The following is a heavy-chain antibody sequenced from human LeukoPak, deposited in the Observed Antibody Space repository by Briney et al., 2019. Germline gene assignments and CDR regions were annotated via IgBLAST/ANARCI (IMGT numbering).Heavy chain of an antibody. CDR3: GKIRPPRRTGPFDG. CDR2: FYYSGTT. D-gene: IGHD3-3*02. Sequence: SETLSLTCTVSGGSISSSNYYWGWIRQPPGKGLEWIGSFYYSGTTLYNPSLKARVTISVDTSKNQFSLKVNSVTDAETAVDYCGKIRPPRRTGPFDGWGKETLVTVSS. CDR1: GGSISSSNYY. J-gene: IGHJ4*02. V-gene: IGHV4-39*01.